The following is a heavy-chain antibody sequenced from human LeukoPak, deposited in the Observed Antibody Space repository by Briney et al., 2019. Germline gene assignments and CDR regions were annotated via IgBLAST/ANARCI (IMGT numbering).Heavy chain of an antibody. V-gene: IGHV4-39*07. J-gene: IGHJ4*02. CDR1: GGSISGSSYY. D-gene: IGHD6-19*01. CDR3: AREGAVARYY. CDR2: IYYSGST. Sequence: PSETLSLTCTVSGGSISGSSYYWGWIRQPPGKGLEWIGSIYYSGSTYYNPSLKSRVTISVDTSKNQFSLNLSSVTAADTAVYYCAREGAVARYYWGQGTLVTVSS.